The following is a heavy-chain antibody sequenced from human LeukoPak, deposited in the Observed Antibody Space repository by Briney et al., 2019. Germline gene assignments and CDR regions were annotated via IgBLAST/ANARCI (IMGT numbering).Heavy chain of an antibody. D-gene: IGHD2-2*02. J-gene: IGHJ4*02. Sequence: SETLSLTCAVYGGSFSGYYWSWIRQPPGKGLEWIGEINHSGSTNYNPSLKSRVTISVDTSKNQFSLKLSSGTAADTAVYYCARGNTALGYWGQGTLVTVSS. CDR1: GGSFSGYY. CDR2: INHSGST. CDR3: ARGNTALGY. V-gene: IGHV4-34*01.